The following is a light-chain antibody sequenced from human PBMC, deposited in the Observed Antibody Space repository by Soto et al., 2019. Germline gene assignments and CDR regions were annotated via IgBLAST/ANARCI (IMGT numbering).Light chain of an antibody. CDR1: QTISSW. Sequence: DVQMTQSQTTVSASVGQTFTITGRASQTISSWLAWYQQKPGKAPKLLIYKASTLKSGVPSRFSGSGSGTEFTLTISSLQPDDFATYYCQHYNSYSEAFGQGTKVDIK. J-gene: IGKJ1*01. CDR3: QHYNSYSEA. CDR2: KAS. V-gene: IGKV1-5*03.